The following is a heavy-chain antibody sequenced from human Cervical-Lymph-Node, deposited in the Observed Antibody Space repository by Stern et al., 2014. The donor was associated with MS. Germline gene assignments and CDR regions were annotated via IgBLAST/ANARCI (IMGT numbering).Heavy chain of an antibody. CDR3: ALSAFDF. CDR2: INRSDDDT. J-gene: IGHJ4*02. CDR1: GFTFTNYY. V-gene: IGHV1-46*01. D-gene: IGHD5/OR15-5a*01. Sequence: VQLVQSGAEVKKPGASVKASCKASGFTFTNYYVHWVRQAPGQGLEWMGIINRSDDDTGYAQRFQGRLTVTRDTSSSTVYMELTSLRYDDTAVYYCALSAFDFWGQGTLVTVSS.